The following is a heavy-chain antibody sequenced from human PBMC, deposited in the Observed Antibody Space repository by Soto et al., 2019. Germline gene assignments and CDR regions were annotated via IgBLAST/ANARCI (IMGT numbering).Heavy chain of an antibody. J-gene: IGHJ4*02. CDR3: ARVSSSGIAVAGTGFDY. Sequence: VAVISYDGSNKYYADSVKGRFTISRDNSKNTLYLQMNSLRAEDTAVYYCARVSSSGIAVAGTGFDYWGQGTLVTVSS. CDR2: ISYDGSNK. D-gene: IGHD6-19*01. V-gene: IGHV3-30-3*01.